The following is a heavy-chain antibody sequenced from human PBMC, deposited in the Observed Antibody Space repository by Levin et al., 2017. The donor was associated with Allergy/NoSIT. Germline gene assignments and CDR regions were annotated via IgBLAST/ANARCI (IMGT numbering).Heavy chain of an antibody. J-gene: IGHJ4*02. CDR3: ARELSIVDY. Sequence: GGSLRLSCAASGFTFSSYSMNWVRQAPGKGLEWVSYISSSSSTIYYADSVKGRFTISRDNAKNSLYLQMNSLRAEDTAVYYCARELSIVDYWGQGTLVTVSS. V-gene: IGHV3-48*01. CDR2: ISSSSSTI. CDR1: GFTFSSYS. D-gene: IGHD3-3*02.